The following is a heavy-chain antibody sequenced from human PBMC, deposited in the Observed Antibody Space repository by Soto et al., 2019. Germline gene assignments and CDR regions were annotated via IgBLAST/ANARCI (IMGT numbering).Heavy chain of an antibody. CDR1: GFKFEDYA. V-gene: IGHV3-23*01. J-gene: IGHJ4*02. CDR3: AKDGAVAGPFDY. CDR2: ISGSGDST. Sequence: PGGSLRLSCAGSGFKFEDYAMHWVRQGPGKGLEWVSGISGSGDSTNYADSVKGRFTISRDNSKNTLYLQMNSLRAEDTAVYYCAKDGAVAGPFDYWGQGTLVTVSS. D-gene: IGHD6-13*01.